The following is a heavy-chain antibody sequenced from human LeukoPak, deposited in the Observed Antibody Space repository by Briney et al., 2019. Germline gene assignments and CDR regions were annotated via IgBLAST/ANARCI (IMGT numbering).Heavy chain of an antibody. J-gene: IGHJ4*02. CDR2: ISGSGGST. D-gene: IGHD6-13*01. CDR3: AKGIAAAGTGGSSGWFRRQRKYYFDY. V-gene: IGHV3-23*01. CDR1: GFTFSSYA. Sequence: PGGSLRLSCAASGFTFSSYAMSWVRQAPGKGLEWVSAISGSGGSTYYADSVKGRFTISRDNSKNTLYLQMNSLRAEDTAVYYCAKGIAAAGTGGSSGWFRRQRKYYFDYWGQGTLVTVSS.